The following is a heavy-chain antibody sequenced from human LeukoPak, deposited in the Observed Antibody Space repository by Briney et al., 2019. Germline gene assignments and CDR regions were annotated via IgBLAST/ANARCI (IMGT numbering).Heavy chain of an antibody. CDR2: IYSGGGT. Sequence: GGSLRLSCAVCGFTVSSNYMSWVRQAPGKGLEWVSLIYSGGGTYYADCVRGRFTISRDDSKNTLYLQMNSLSAEDTAVYYCVRRAGGYSHPYDYWGQGTLVTVSS. V-gene: IGHV3-53*01. CDR1: GFTVSSNY. J-gene: IGHJ4*02. D-gene: IGHD4-23*01. CDR3: VRRAGGYSHPYDY.